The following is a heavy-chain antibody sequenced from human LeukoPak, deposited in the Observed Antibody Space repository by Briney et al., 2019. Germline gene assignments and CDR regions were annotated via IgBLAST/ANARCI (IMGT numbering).Heavy chain of an antibody. Sequence: GGSLRLSCAASGFTFSRYSMIWLRQAPGKGLEWVSSISISSSYIYYADSVKVRFTISRDNAKNSLYLQMISLRAEDTAVYYCARGPLPDYWGQGTLVTVSS. CDR3: ARGPLPDY. V-gene: IGHV3-21*01. J-gene: IGHJ4*02. CDR2: ISISSSYI. CDR1: GFTFSRYS.